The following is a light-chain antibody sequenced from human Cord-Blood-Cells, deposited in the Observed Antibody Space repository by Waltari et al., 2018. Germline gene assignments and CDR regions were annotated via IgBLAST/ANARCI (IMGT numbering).Light chain of an antibody. J-gene: IGLJ1*01. Sequence: QSALTQPHSAPGSPGQAVTTPCTGTSRTSGGTDYVAWYQQHPGKAPKLMICEVSKWPSGVPVRFSGSKSGNTASLTVSGLQAEDEADYSCSSYAGSNNLVFGTGTKVTVL. CDR3: SSYAGSNNLV. CDR2: EVS. CDR1: SRTSGGTDY. V-gene: IGLV2-8*01.